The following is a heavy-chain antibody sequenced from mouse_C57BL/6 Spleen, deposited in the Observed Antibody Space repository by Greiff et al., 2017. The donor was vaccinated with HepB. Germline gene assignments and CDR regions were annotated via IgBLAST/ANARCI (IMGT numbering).Heavy chain of an antibody. D-gene: IGHD4-1*01. V-gene: IGHV1-15*01. CDR3: TRRDWGFAY. Sequence: QVQLQQSGAELVRPGASVTPSCKASGYTFTDYEMHWVKQTPVHGLEWIGAIDPETGGTAYNQKFKGKAILTADKSSSTANMELRSLTSEDSAVYYCTRRDWGFAYWGQGTLVTVSA. J-gene: IGHJ3*01. CDR1: GYTFTDYE. CDR2: IDPETGGT.